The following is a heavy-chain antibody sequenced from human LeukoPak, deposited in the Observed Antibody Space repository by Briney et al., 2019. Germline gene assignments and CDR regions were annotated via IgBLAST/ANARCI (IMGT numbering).Heavy chain of an antibody. CDR1: GFTFSSYW. CDR3: ARDRDDSSGYYLDY. J-gene: IGHJ4*02. Sequence: QPGGSLRLSCAASGFTFSSYWMHWVRQAPGKGLVWVSRVNSDGSSTTSADSVKGRFTISRDNAKNTLYLQMNGLRAEDTAVYYCARDRDDSSGYYLDYWGQGTLVTVSS. V-gene: IGHV3-74*01. D-gene: IGHD3-22*01. CDR2: VNSDGSST.